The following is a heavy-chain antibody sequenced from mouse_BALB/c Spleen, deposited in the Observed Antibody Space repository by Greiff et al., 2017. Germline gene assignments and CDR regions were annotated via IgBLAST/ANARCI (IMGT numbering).Heavy chain of an antibody. J-gene: IGHJ3*01. CDR1: GDSITSGY. V-gene: IGHV3-8*02. Sequence: VQLKQSGPSLVKPSQTLSLTCSVTGDSITSGYWNWIRKFPGNKLEYMGYISYSGSTYYNPSLKSRISITRDTSKNQYYLQLNSVTTEDTATYYCARYDGNSPWFAYWGQGTLVTVSA. CDR3: ARYDGNSPWFAY. D-gene: IGHD2-1*01. CDR2: ISYSGST.